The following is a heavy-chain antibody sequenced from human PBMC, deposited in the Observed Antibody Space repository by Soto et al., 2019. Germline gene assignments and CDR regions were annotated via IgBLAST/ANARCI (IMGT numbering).Heavy chain of an antibody. J-gene: IGHJ6*02. Sequence: ASVKVSCKASRGTFGSYAISWVRQAAGQGLEWMGGIIPIFGTANYAQKYQGRVTITADESTSTAYMELSSLRSEDTAVYYCARESGVVVVAATLYYYYGMYVWGQGTTVTVSS. CDR3: ARESGVVVVAATLYYYYGMYV. CDR1: RGTFGSYA. D-gene: IGHD2-15*01. V-gene: IGHV1-69*13. CDR2: IIPIFGTA.